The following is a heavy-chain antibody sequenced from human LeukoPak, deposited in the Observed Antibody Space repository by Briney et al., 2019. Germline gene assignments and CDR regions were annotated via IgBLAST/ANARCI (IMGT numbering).Heavy chain of an antibody. J-gene: IGHJ6*03. CDR1: GGSISGTNW. D-gene: IGHD2-8*01. CDR3: ASNGYYCIEV. CDR2: IYHDGST. V-gene: IGHV4-4*02. Sequence: SETLSLTCAVSGGSISGTNWWSWVRQPPGKGLEWIGKIYHDGSTNYNPPLKSRVTISVDKSKSQFSLRLSSVTAADTAIYYCASNGYYCIEVWGKGTTVTVSS.